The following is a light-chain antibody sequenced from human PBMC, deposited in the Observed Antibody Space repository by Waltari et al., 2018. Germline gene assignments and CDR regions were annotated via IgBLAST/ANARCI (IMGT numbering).Light chain of an antibody. CDR1: SSDVGSYNL. V-gene: IGLV2-23*01. J-gene: IGLJ1*01. Sequence: QSALTQPASVSGSPGQSITISCTGTSSDVGSYNLVSWYQQYPGKAPKLMIYEGSKRPSGVSNRFSCSKSGNTASLTISGLQAEDEADYYCCSYAGSSTFYVFGTGTKVTVL. CDR2: EGS. CDR3: CSYAGSSTFYV.